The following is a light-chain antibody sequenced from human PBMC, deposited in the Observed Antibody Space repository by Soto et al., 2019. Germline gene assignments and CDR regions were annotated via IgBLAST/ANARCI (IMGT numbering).Light chain of an antibody. CDR3: SSFTRSSTYV. Sequence: QSVLTQPASVSGSPGQSITISCTGTSSDVGAYNFVSWYQQYPGKAPKVMIYEVNNRPSGVSNCFSGSKSGNTASLTISGLQAEDEADYYCSSFTRSSTYVFGSGTTVTVL. CDR2: EVN. V-gene: IGLV2-14*01. J-gene: IGLJ1*01. CDR1: SSDVGAYNF.